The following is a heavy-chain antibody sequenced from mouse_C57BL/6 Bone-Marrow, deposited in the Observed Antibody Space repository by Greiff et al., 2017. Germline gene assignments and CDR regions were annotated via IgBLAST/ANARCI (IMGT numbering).Heavy chain of an antibody. V-gene: IGHV14-3*01. J-gene: IGHJ1*03. CDR3: AITTVVATSSYWYFNV. CDR2: IDPANGNT. Sequence: EVQLQQSVAELVRPGASVKLSCTASGFNIKNTYMHWVKQRPEQGLEWIGRIDPANGNTKYAPKFQGTATITADTSSNTAYLQLSSLTSEDTAIYYCAITTVVATSSYWYFNVWGTGTTVTVSS. D-gene: IGHD1-1*01. CDR1: GFNIKNTY.